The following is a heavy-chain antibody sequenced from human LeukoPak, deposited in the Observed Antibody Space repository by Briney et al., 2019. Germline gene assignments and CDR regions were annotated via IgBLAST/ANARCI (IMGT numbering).Heavy chain of an antibody. D-gene: IGHD5-24*01. CDR3: AVIRTHVEMATSNDY. V-gene: IGHV1-69*04. CDR1: GGTFSSYA. J-gene: IGHJ4*02. CDR2: IIPILGIA. Sequence: SVKVSCKASGGTFSSYAISWVRQAPGQGLEWMGRIIPILGIANYAQKFQGRVTITADKSTSTAYMELSSLRSEDTAVYYCAVIRTHVEMATSNDYWGQGTLVTVSS.